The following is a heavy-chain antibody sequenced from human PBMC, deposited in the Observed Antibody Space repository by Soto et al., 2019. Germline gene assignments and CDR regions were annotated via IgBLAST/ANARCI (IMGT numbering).Heavy chain of an antibody. V-gene: IGHV3-23*01. J-gene: IGHJ4*02. CDR1: GFTFSTYA. CDR2: ISGSGDST. CDR3: AKIAKPYIVSKEIES. D-gene: IGHD5-12*01. Sequence: EAQLLESGGGLVQPGGSLRLSCAASGFTFSTYAMSWVRQAPGKGLDWVSCISGSGDSTYYADYVKVRFTITRDKSRNTLYLQMNSLRGEDTAIYYCAKIAKPYIVSKEIESWGQGTLVTVSS.